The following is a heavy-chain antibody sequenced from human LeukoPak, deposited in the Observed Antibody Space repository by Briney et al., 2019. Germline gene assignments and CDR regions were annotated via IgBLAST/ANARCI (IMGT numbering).Heavy chain of an antibody. CDR3: ATRGGDSSSWYWFDP. V-gene: IGHV4-34*01. J-gene: IGHJ5*02. CDR1: GGSFSGYY. Sequence: PSGTLSLTCAVYGGSFSGYYWSWIRQPPGKGLEWIGEINHSGSTNYNPSLKSRVTISVDTSKNQFSLKLSSVTAADTAVYYCATRGGDSSSWYWFDPWGQGTLVTVSS. CDR2: INHSGST. D-gene: IGHD6-13*01.